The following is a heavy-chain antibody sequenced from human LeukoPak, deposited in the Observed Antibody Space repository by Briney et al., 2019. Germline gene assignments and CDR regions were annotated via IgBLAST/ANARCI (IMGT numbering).Heavy chain of an antibody. D-gene: IGHD2-15*01. Sequence: SSETLSLTXAVYGGSFSGYYWSWIRQPPGKGLEWIGEINHSGSTNYSPSLKSRVTMSVDTSKNQFSLKLSSVTAADTAVYYCARGVYCSGGSCYIPFDYWGQGILATVSS. V-gene: IGHV4-34*01. CDR2: INHSGST. CDR3: ARGVYCSGGSCYIPFDY. CDR1: GGSFSGYY. J-gene: IGHJ4*02.